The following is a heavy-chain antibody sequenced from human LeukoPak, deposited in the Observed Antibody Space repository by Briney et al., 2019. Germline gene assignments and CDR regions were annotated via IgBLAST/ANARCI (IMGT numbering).Heavy chain of an antibody. Sequence: SVKVSCKASGGSFSSYAISWVRQAPGQGLEWMGGIIPIFGTANYAQKFQGRVTITTDESTSTAYMELSSLRSEDTAVYYCARAGITMVRGVIIPGAFDIWGQGTMVTVSS. CDR2: IIPIFGTA. V-gene: IGHV1-69*05. J-gene: IGHJ3*02. D-gene: IGHD3-10*01. CDR3: ARAGITMVRGVIIPGAFDI. CDR1: GGSFSSYA.